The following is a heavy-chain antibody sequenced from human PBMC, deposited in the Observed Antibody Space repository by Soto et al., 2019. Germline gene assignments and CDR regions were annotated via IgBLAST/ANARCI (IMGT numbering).Heavy chain of an antibody. CDR1: GYSITTGYY. J-gene: IGHJ4*02. Sequence: PSETLSLTCAVSGYSITTGYYWGWIRQPPGKGLEWIGSISHSGNSYHNPSLKSRVTISRDTSKNQFSLKLRSVTAADTAMYFCARASSGGNWDFDLWGQGSLVTVSS. V-gene: IGHV4-38-2*01. D-gene: IGHD2-15*01. CDR3: ARASSGGNWDFDL. CDR2: ISHSGNS.